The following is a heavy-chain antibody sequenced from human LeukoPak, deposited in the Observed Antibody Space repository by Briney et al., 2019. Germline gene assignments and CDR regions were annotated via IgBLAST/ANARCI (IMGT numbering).Heavy chain of an antibody. V-gene: IGHV1-18*01. J-gene: IGHJ3*02. Sequence: ASVKVSCKASGGTFSSYAISWVRQAPGQGLEWMGWISAYNGNTNYAQKLQGRVTMTTDTSTSTAYMELRSLRSDDTAVYYCASRRNYYDSSGYYWDDAFDIWGQGTMVTVSS. D-gene: IGHD3-22*01. CDR1: GGTFSSYA. CDR3: ASRRNYYDSSGYYWDDAFDI. CDR2: ISAYNGNT.